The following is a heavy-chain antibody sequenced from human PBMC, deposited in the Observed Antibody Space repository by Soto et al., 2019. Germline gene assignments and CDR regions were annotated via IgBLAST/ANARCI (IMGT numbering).Heavy chain of an antibody. D-gene: IGHD2-15*01. CDR1: GYTFTSYG. CDR2: ISAYNGNT. CDR3: ARGYCSGGSCYSDFDY. J-gene: IGHJ4*02. Sequence: ASVKVSFKASGYTFTSYGISWLRQAPGQGLEWMGWISAYNGNTNYAQKLQGRVTMTTDTSTSTAYMELRSLRSDDTAVYYCARGYCSGGSCYSDFDYWGQGTLVTVSS. V-gene: IGHV1-18*01.